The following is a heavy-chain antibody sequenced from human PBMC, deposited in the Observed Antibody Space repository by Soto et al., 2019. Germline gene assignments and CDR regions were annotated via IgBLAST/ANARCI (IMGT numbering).Heavy chain of an antibody. J-gene: IGHJ6*02. CDR3: AKDKVGAPQYYGMDV. V-gene: IGHV3-9*01. D-gene: IGHD1-26*01. CDR1: GFNFDDYA. CDR2: ISWSSDTI. Sequence: GGSLRLSCAASGFNFDDYAMHWVRQAPGKGLEWVSGISWSSDTIDYADSVKGRFTVSRDNGKHVLYLQMNSLRAEDTALYFCAKDKVGAPQYYGMDVWGQGTTVTVSS.